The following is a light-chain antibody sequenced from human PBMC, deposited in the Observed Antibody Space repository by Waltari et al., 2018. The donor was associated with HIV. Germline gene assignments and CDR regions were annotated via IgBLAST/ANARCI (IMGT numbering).Light chain of an antibody. V-gene: IGKV1-39*01. CDR3: QQSYSLPLS. CDR2: TAS. CDR1: LSISNY. J-gene: IGKJ4*01. Sequence: DIEMTQSPSSLSASIGDSVTITCRAGLSISNYLSWYQQTPGKAPKLLIYTASSLQSGVPSRFSGRGSGTDFTLTISSLQPEDFATYYCQQSYSLPLSFGGGTKVEIK.